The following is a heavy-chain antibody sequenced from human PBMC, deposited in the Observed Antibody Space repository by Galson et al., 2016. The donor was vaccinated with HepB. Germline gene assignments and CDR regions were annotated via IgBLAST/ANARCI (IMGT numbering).Heavy chain of an antibody. CDR1: GDSVSSNSAA. CDR3: ARGVRFGSLDY. J-gene: IGHJ4*02. V-gene: IGHV6-1*01. Sequence: CAISGDSVSSNSAAWNWLRQSPSRDLEWLGRTYYRARWYNDYAVSVKSRITINPDTSKNQFSLHLNSVTPEDTAVYYCARGVRFGSLDYWGQGTLVTVSS. CDR2: TYYRARWYN. D-gene: IGHD3-10*01.